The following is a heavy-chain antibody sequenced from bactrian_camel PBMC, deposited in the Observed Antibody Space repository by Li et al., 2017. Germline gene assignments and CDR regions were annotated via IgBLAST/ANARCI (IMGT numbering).Heavy chain of an antibody. CDR3: AAECAPDELGGFRY. CDR2: VYYVGGRP. J-gene: IGHJ6*01. CDR1: GYTADFYC. D-gene: IGHD2*01. Sequence: VQVVESGGGLVQSGGSLRLSCVVTGYTADFYCMAWFRQGAGQEREAIAAVYYVGGRPYYADSVKGRFLFSQDNAHNTLYLQMDSLKPDDTAVYYCAAECAPDELGGFRYWGQGTQVTV. V-gene: IGHV3S31*01.